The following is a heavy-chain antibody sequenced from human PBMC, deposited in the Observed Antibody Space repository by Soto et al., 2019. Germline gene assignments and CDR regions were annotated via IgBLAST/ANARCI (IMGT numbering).Heavy chain of an antibody. CDR2: IYHSGST. J-gene: IGHJ4*02. D-gene: IGHD2-21*02. Sequence: QLQLQESGSGLVKPSQTLSLTCAVSGGSISSGGYSWSWIRQPPGKGLDWIGYIYHSGSTYYNPXXXXXXXXXXXXXXXXXXXXXXXVTAXXXXXXXCVRVPDYWGQGTLVTVSS. CDR3: VRVPDY. CDR1: GGSISSGGYS. V-gene: IGHV4-30-2*01.